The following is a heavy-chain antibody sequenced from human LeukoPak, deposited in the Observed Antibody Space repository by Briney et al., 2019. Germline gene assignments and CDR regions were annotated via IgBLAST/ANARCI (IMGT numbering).Heavy chain of an antibody. CDR1: GFTFSSYA. J-gene: IGHJ5*02. D-gene: IGHD3-10*01. CDR2: ISGSGGST. CDR3: AKGWFGEPYNWFDP. Sequence: GGSLRLSCAASGFTFSSYAMSWVRQAPGKGLEWVSAISGSGGSTYYADSVKGRFTISRDNSKNTLYLQMKSLRAEDTAVYYCAKGWFGEPYNWFDPWGQGTLVTVSS. V-gene: IGHV3-23*01.